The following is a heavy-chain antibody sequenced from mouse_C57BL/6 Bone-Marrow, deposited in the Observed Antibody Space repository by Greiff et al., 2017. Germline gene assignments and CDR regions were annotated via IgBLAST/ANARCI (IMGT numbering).Heavy chain of an antibody. CDR1: GFTFSSYA. CDR2: ISSGGDYI. CDR3: TRGGAIYYGYGDY. V-gene: IGHV5-9-1*02. Sequence: EVQGVESGEGLVKPGGSLKLSCAASGFTFSSYAMSWVRQTPEKRLEWVAYISSGGDYIYYADTVKGRFTISRDNARNTLYLQMSSLKSEDTAMYYCTRGGAIYYGYGDYWGQGTSVTVSS. J-gene: IGHJ4*01. D-gene: IGHD2-2*01.